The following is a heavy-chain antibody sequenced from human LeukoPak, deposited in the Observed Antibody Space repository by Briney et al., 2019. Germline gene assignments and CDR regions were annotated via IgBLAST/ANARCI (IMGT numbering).Heavy chain of an antibody. CDR1: GFTFSSYA. Sequence: GGSLRLSCAASGFTFSSYAMSWVRQAPAKGLEGVSAISGSGGSTYYADSVKGRFTISRDNSKNTLYLQMNSLRAEDTAVYYCAKDMSPGYSSSWYFDYWGQGTLVTVSS. J-gene: IGHJ4*02. D-gene: IGHD6-13*01. CDR2: ISGSGGST. CDR3: AKDMSPGYSSSWYFDY. V-gene: IGHV3-23*01.